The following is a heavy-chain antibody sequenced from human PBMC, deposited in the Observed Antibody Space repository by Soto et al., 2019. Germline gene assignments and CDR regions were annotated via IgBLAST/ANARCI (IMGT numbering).Heavy chain of an antibody. CDR1: GFTFSNYW. J-gene: IGHJ4*02. CDR2: IKQDGSRK. V-gene: IGHV3-7*01. D-gene: IGHD3-22*01. CDR3: ARGSSVYDSSGYAFDF. Sequence: EVQLVESGGGLVQPGGSLRLSCAASGFTFSNYWMSWVRQAPGKGLEWVANIKQDGSRKFYVDSVKGRFTMSRDNAENSLYLQMRSLRAEVRAVYYCARGSSVYDSSGYAFDFRGQGSLVTVSS.